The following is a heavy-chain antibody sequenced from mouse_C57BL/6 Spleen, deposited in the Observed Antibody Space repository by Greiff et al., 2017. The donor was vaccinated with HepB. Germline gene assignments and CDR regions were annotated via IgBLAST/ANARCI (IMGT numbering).Heavy chain of an antibody. V-gene: IGHV2-2*01. CDR2: IWSGGST. D-gene: IGHD1-1*01. CDR1: GFSLTSYG. J-gene: IGHJ2*01. Sequence: VQLQQSGPGLVQPSQRLSITCTVSGFSLTSYGVHWVRQSPGKGLEWLGVIWSGGSTYYNAAFISRLSISKDNSKSQVFFKMNSLQADDTAIYYCARDGLLRYLDYWGQVTTLTVSS. CDR3: ARDGLLRYLDY.